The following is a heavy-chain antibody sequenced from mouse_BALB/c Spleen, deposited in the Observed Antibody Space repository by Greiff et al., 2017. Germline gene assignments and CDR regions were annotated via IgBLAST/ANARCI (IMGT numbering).Heavy chain of an antibody. J-gene: IGHJ3*01. CDR3: ARGYYGSSYGFAY. CDR1: GFAFSSYD. D-gene: IGHD1-1*01. CDR2: ISSGGGST. V-gene: IGHV5-12-1*01. Sequence: EVQLVESGGGLVKPGGSLKLSCAASGFAFSSYDMSWVRQTPEKRLEWVAYISSGGGSTYYPDTVKGRFTISRDNAKNTLYLQMSSLKSEDTAMYYCARGYYGSSYGFAYWGQGTLVTVSA.